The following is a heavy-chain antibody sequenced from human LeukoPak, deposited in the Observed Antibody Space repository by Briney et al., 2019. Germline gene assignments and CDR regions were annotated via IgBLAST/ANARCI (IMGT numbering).Heavy chain of an antibody. CDR3: ARDQYMVRGVLIDY. CDR2: ISAYNGNT. V-gene: IGHV1-18*01. Sequence: ASVKVSCKASGYTFTSYGIGWVRQAPGQGLEWMGWISAYNGNTNYAQKLQGRVTMTTDTSTSTAYMELRSLRSDDTVVYYCARDQYMVRGVLIDYWGQGTLVTVSS. J-gene: IGHJ4*02. CDR1: GYTFTSYG. D-gene: IGHD3-10*01.